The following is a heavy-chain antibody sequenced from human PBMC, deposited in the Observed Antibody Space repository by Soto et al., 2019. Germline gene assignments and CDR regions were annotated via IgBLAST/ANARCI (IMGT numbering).Heavy chain of an antibody. D-gene: IGHD2-15*01. J-gene: IGHJ5*02. CDR1: GFIFKDFA. V-gene: IGHV3-23*01. CDR2: ITTSDDIT. CDR3: TKGDSSGYFDPSAGYSTPDH. Sequence: EVQLFESGGGLVEPGESLRLSCAASGFIFKDFAMSWVRQAPGKGLEWVSTITTSDDITYSADSVRGRFTISRDNSANTLFIKMSSLRGDDTATYYCTKGDSSGYFDPSAGYSTPDHWGQGTLVTVSS.